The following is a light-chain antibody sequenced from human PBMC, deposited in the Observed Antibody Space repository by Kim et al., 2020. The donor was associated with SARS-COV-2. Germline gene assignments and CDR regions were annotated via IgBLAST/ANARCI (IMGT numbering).Light chain of an antibody. CDR3: QQTYTTLMWT. Sequence: DIQMTQSPSSRSASVGDRVTITCRASQSIGIYLNWYQQKPGKAPKLLIYAASTLRGGVPSRFIGSGSGTDFTLTINDLQPEDSATYYCQQTYTTLMWTFGQGTKVDIK. CDR2: AAS. CDR1: QSIGIY. J-gene: IGKJ1*01. V-gene: IGKV1-39*01.